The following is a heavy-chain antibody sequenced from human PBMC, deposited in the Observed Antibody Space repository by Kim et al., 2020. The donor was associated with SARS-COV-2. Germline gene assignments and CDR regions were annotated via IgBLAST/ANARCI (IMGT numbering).Heavy chain of an antibody. Sequence: GGSLRLSCAASVFTFGDYAMHWVRQAPGKGLEWVSGISWNSGSIGYADSVKGRFTISRDNAKNSLYLQMNSLRAEDTALYYCAKDMRGVPAAPDYWGQGTLVTVSS. J-gene: IGHJ4*02. CDR1: VFTFGDYA. CDR3: AKDMRGVPAAPDY. V-gene: IGHV3-9*01. D-gene: IGHD2-2*01. CDR2: ISWNSGSI.